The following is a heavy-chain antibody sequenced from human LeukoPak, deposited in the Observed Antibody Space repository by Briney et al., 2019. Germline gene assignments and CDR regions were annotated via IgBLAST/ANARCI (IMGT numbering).Heavy chain of an antibody. CDR1: GYTFTSYY. J-gene: IGHJ4*02. Sequence: ASVKVSCKASGYTFTSYYMPWVRQAPGQGLEWMGIINPSGGSTSYAQKFQGRVTMTRDTSTSTVYMELSSLRSEDTAVYYCAREPLGCGGDCHFDYWGQGTLVTVSS. V-gene: IGHV1-46*01. D-gene: IGHD2-21*02. CDR2: INPSGGST. CDR3: AREPLGCGGDCHFDY.